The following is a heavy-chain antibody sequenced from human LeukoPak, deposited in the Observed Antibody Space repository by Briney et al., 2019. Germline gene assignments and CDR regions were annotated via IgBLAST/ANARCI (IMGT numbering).Heavy chain of an antibody. D-gene: IGHD2/OR15-2a*01. J-gene: IGHJ4*02. CDR2: ISSSSSYI. CDR1: GFTFSTYS. CDR3: VRENSELSGGFDY. Sequence: GGSLRLSCAASGFTFSTYSIIWVRQAPGRGLDWVSSISSSSSYIYYADSVKGRFTISRDNAKNSLYLQMNSLTAEDTAVYYCVRENSELSGGFDYSGQGTLVTVSS. V-gene: IGHV3-21*06.